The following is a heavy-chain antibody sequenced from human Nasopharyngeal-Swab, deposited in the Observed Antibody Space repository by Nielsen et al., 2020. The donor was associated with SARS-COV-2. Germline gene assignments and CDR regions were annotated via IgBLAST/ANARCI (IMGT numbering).Heavy chain of an antibody. V-gene: IGHV1-58*02. CDR1: GFTFTSSA. CDR2: IVVGSGNT. Sequence: SVKVSCKASGFTFTSSAMQWVRQARGQRLEWIGWIVVGSGNTNYAQKFQGRVTITADESTSTAYMELSSLRSEDTAVYYCANAKHYDFWSGYYRGNWFDPWGQGTLVTVSS. J-gene: IGHJ5*02. D-gene: IGHD3-3*01. CDR3: ANAKHYDFWSGYYRGNWFDP.